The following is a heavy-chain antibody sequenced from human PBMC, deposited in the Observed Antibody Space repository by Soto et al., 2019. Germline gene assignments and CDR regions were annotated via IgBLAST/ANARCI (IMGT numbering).Heavy chain of an antibody. CDR2: INAGNGNT. CDR1: GYTFTSYA. Sequence: EASVKVSCKASGYTFTSYAMHWVRQAPGQRLEWMGWINAGNGNTKYSQKFQGRVTITRDTSASTAYMELSSLRSEDTAVYYCARSPLYGDYSYYYYYYMDVWGKGTTVTVSS. V-gene: IGHV1-3*01. D-gene: IGHD4-17*01. CDR3: ARSPLYGDYSYYYYYYMDV. J-gene: IGHJ6*03.